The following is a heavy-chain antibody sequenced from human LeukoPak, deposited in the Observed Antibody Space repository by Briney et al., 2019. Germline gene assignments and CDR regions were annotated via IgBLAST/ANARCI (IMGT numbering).Heavy chain of an antibody. D-gene: IGHD4-11*01. Sequence: SETLSLTCAVSGYSISSGYYWGWIRPPPGKGLEWIGSIYHSGSTYYNPSLKSRVTISVDTSKNQFSLKLSSVTAADTAVYYCARQLGGMTTVTTILDYWGQGTLVTVSS. J-gene: IGHJ4*02. CDR1: GYSISSGYY. CDR3: ARQLGGMTTVTTILDY. CDR2: IYHSGST. V-gene: IGHV4-38-2*01.